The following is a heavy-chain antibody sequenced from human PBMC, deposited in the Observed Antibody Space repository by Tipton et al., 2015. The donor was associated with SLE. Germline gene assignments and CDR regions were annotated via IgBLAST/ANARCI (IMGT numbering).Heavy chain of an antibody. D-gene: IGHD1-26*01. CDR1: GGSISSYY. Sequence: LRLSCTVSGGSISSYYWSWIRQPPGKGLEWIGYIYYSGSTNYNPSLKSRVTISVDTSKNQFSLKLSSVTAADTAGYYCARVRSYYLDYWGQGTLVTVSS. V-gene: IGHV4-59*01. CDR2: IYYSGST. CDR3: ARVRSYYLDY. J-gene: IGHJ4*02.